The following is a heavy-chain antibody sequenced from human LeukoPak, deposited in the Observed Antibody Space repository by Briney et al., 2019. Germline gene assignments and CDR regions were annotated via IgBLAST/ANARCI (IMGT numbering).Heavy chain of an antibody. J-gene: IGHJ4*02. CDR1: GFTVTNNY. CDR3: ASEYKPRYYGSGSYSRYDY. CDR2: IYSGGST. V-gene: IGHV3-66*01. D-gene: IGHD3-10*01. Sequence: GGSLRLSCAASGFTVTNNYMTWVRQAPGKRLEWVSVIYSGGSTFYADSVKGRFTISRDNSKNTLYLQMNSLRAEDTAVYYCASEYKPRYYGSGSYSRYDYWGQGTLVTVSS.